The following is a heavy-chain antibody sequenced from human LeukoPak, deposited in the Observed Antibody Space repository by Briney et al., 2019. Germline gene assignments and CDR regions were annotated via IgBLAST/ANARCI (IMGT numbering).Heavy chain of an antibody. CDR1: GFTFSSYE. D-gene: IGHD3-22*01. CDR2: IKQDGSEK. CDR3: ARGSGYDAFDI. J-gene: IGHJ3*02. V-gene: IGHV3-7*01. Sequence: GGSLRLSCAASGFTFSSYEMNWVRQAPGKGLEWVGNIKQDGSEKYYVDSVKGRFTISRDNAKNSLYLQMNSLRAEDTAVYYCARGSGYDAFDIWGQGTMVTVSS.